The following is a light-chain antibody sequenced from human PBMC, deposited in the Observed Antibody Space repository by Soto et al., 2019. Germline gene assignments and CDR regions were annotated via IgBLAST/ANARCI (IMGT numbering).Light chain of an antibody. CDR3: QQYYSTLALT. CDR2: WAS. J-gene: IGKJ4*01. Sequence: DIVMTQSPDSLAVSLGERATINCKSSQSVLYSSNNKNYLAWYQQKPGQPPKLLIYWASTRESGVPDRFSGSGSGTDFTLTISSLQAEDVGVHYCQQYYSTLALTFGGGTQVEIK. V-gene: IGKV4-1*01. CDR1: QSVLYSSNNKNY.